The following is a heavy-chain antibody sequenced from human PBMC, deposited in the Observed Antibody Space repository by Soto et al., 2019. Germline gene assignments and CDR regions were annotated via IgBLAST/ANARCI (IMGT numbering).Heavy chain of an antibody. Sequence: GGSLRLSCAASGFSFSTYAMSWVRQAPGKGLEWVAGLYGSRREISYADAVKDRFIISRDNSNNSLYLQMHSLRAEDTAVYYCARDPYGDFDEWGQRTLVTVSS. V-gene: IGHV3-23*01. CDR2: LYGSRREI. J-gene: IGHJ4*02. CDR3: ARDPYGDFDE. D-gene: IGHD4-17*01. CDR1: GFSFSTYA.